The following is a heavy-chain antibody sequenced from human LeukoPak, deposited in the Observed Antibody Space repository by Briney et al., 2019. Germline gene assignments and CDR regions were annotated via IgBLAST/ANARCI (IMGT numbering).Heavy chain of an antibody. D-gene: IGHD3-3*01. V-gene: IGHV1-18*01. CDR2: ITTYNGNT. J-gene: IGHJ4*02. CDR3: ARGPYYDSWSGAGY. Sequence: ASVKVSCKASGYTFRDFGISWVRQAPGQGLEWMGWITTYNGNTNYIQKLQGRVTMTTDTSTSTAYMELRSLKSDDTAVYYCARGPYYDSWSGAGYWGQGTLVTVSS. CDR1: GYTFRDFG.